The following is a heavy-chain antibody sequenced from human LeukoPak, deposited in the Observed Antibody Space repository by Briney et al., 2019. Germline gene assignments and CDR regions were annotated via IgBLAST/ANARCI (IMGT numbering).Heavy chain of an antibody. CDR3: AKIGCSSSSCYSFPLYYYYMDV. D-gene: IGHD2-2*01. CDR1: GFTFSSYA. J-gene: IGHJ6*03. Sequence: PGGSLRLSCAASGFTFSSYAMSWVRQAPGKGLEWVSAISGSGGSTYYADSVKGRFTISRDNSKNTLYLQMNSLRAEDTAVYYCAKIGCSSSSCYSFPLYYYYMDVWGKGTTVTVSS. CDR2: ISGSGGST. V-gene: IGHV3-23*01.